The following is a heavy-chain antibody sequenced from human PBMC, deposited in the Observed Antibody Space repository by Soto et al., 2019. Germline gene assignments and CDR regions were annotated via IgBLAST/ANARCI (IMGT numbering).Heavy chain of an antibody. D-gene: IGHD3-16*01. V-gene: IGHV2-5*01. CDR1: GFSLSTTGVG. CDR3: AHRGGATVGLYYFDY. Sequence: QITLKESGPTLVKPTQTLTLTCTFSGFSLSTTGVGVSWIRQPPGKALEWLALIYWHDDKRYSPSLKSRLSSTKDTSKNQVVLTMTDKDPVDTATYYCAHRGGATVGLYYFDYWGQGALVTVSS. J-gene: IGHJ4*02. CDR2: IYWHDDK.